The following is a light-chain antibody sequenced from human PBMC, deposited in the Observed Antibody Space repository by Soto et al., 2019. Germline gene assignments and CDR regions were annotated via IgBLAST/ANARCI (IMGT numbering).Light chain of an antibody. CDR1: QNVANNY. Sequence: EIVLTQSPGTLSLSAGERATLSCRASQNVANNYLAWYQQKPGQAPRFLIYDASSRATGIPYRFSGSGSGTDFTLTISRLEPEDFAVYYCEQYGSTPLTFGGGTKVEIK. V-gene: IGKV3-20*01. J-gene: IGKJ4*01. CDR2: DAS. CDR3: EQYGSTPLT.